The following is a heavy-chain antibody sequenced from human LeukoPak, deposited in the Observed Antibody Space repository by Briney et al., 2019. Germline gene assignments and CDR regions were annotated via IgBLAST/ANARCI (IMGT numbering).Heavy chain of an antibody. CDR3: ARALRFLVGDYYYMDV. CDR1: GYTFTSYD. V-gene: IGHV1-8*01. CDR2: MNPNSGNT. Sequence: ASVKVSCKASGYTFTSYDINWVRQATGQGLEWMGRMNPNSGNTGYAQKFQGRVTMTRNTSISTAYMELSSLRSEDTAVYYCARALRFLVGDYYYMDVWGKGTTVTVSS. D-gene: IGHD3-3*01. J-gene: IGHJ6*03.